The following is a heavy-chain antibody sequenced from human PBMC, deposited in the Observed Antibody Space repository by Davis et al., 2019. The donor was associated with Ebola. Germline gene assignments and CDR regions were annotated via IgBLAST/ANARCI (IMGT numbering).Heavy chain of an antibody. Sequence: AASVKVSCKASGYTFTSYGISWVRQAPGQGLEWMGWISAYNGNTNYAQKLQGRVTMTTDTSTSTAYMELRSLRSDDTAVYYCARLGLTMVRGVIDYYGMDVWGQGTTVTVSS. D-gene: IGHD3-10*01. V-gene: IGHV1-18*01. CDR3: ARLGLTMVRGVIDYYGMDV. CDR2: ISAYNGNT. J-gene: IGHJ6*02. CDR1: GYTFTSYG.